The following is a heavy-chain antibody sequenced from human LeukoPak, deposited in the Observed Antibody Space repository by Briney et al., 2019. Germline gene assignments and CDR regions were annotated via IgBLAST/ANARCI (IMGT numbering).Heavy chain of an antibody. CDR3: AKAPVTTCRGAFCYPFDY. J-gene: IGHJ4*02. D-gene: IGHD2-15*01. CDR1: GFTFSSYA. Sequence: GGSLRLSCAASGFTFSSYAMSWVRQAPGKGLEWVSSISGGAANTYYADSVKGRFTISRDSSKNTLFLQMNRLRPEDAAVYYCAKAPVTTCRGAFCYPFDYWGLGTLVTVSS. CDR2: ISGGAANT. V-gene: IGHV3-23*01.